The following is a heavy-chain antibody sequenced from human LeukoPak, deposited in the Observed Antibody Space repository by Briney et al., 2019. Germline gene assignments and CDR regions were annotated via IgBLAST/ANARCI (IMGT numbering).Heavy chain of an antibody. CDR3: ARRKFLRITGPRTYYYDSSGYSRADAFDI. Sequence: SETLSLTCAVSGYSISSGYYWGWIRQPPGKGLEWIGSIYHSGSTNYNPSLKSRVTISVDTSKNQFSLKLSSVTAADTAVYYCARRKFLRITGPRTYYYDSSGYSRADAFDIWGQGTMVTVSS. D-gene: IGHD3-22*01. V-gene: IGHV4-38-2*01. CDR2: IYHSGST. J-gene: IGHJ3*02. CDR1: GYSISSGYY.